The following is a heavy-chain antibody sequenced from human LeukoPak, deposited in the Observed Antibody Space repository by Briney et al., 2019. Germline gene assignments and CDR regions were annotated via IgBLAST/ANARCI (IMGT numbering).Heavy chain of an antibody. V-gene: IGHV3-72*01. CDR3: ARMKVALDY. CDR1: GFTFSDHY. Sequence: GGSLRLSCAASGFTFSDHYMDWVRQAPGKGLEWVGRTRNKANSYATEYAASVKGRFTISRDDSKNSLYLQMNSLKTEDTAVYYCARMKVALDYWGQGTLVTVSS. J-gene: IGHJ4*02. CDR2: TRNKANSYAT. D-gene: IGHD2-15*01.